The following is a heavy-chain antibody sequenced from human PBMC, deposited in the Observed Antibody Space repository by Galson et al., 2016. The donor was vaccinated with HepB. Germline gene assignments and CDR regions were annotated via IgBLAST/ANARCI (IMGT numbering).Heavy chain of an antibody. D-gene: IGHD2-2*01. V-gene: IGHV3-23*01. J-gene: IGHJ6*02. Sequence: SLRLSCAASGFTFSSYAMSWVRQAPGKGLEWVSAISGSGGNTKYADYVKGRFTISRDKSKNTVFLQMNSLRAEDTAVYYCAKDSIIQLPIQSYYYYYCMDVWGHGTTVTVSS. CDR2: ISGSGGNT. CDR3: AKDSIIQLPIQSYYYYYCMDV. CDR1: GFTFSSYA.